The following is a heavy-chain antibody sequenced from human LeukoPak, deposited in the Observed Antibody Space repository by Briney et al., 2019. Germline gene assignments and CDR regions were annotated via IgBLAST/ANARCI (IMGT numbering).Heavy chain of an antibody. J-gene: IGHJ3*02. CDR2: ISTSSSSI. CDR3: ARGYCRGGSCYSGDAFDI. D-gene: IGHD2-15*01. CDR1: GFTFSSYT. Sequence: QPGGSLRLSCAASGFTFSSYTMNWVRQAPGKGLEWVSYISTSSSSIYYADSVKGRFTISRDNAKNSLYLQMNSLRAEDTAVYYCARGYCRGGSCYSGDAFDIWGQGTMVTVSS. V-gene: IGHV3-48*01.